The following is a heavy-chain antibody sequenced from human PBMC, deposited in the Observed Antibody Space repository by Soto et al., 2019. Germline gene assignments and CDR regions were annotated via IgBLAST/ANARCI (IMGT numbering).Heavy chain of an antibody. Sequence: GGSLRLSCAASGFTVSSNYMSWVRQAPGKGLEWVSVIYSGGSTYYADSVKGRFTISRHNSKNTLYLQMNSLRAEDTAVYYCARDMSLVGATEGAFDIWGQGTMVTVSS. J-gene: IGHJ3*02. D-gene: IGHD1-26*01. V-gene: IGHV3-53*04. CDR3: ARDMSLVGATEGAFDI. CDR1: GFTVSSNY. CDR2: IYSGGST.